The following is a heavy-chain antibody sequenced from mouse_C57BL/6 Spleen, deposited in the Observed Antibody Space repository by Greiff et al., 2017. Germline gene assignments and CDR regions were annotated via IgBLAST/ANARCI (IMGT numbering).Heavy chain of an antibody. CDR2: IAPESGDT. V-gene: IGHV14-4*01. CDR3: SNLAY. J-gene: IGHJ3*01. Sequence: VQLQQSGAEFVRPGASVKLSCTPSGFNIKDDYIHWVNQRPEQGLEWIGWIAPESGDTEFASKFQGKATITADTSSTTAYLRLSSLTAEDTAVYYCSNLAYWGQGTLVTVSA. CDR1: GFNIKDDY.